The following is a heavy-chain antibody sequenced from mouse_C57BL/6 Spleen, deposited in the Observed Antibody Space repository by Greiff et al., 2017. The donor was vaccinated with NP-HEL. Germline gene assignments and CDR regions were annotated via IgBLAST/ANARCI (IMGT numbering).Heavy chain of an antibody. CDR3: TSSLGSRNYAMDY. CDR1: GYTFTDYE. J-gene: IGHJ4*01. Sequence: QVQLQQSGAELVRPGASVTLSCKASGYTFTDYEMHWVKQTPVHGLEWIGAIDPETGGTAYNQKFKGKAILTADKSSSTAYMELRSLTSEDSAVYYCTSSLGSRNYAMDYWGQGTSVTVSS. D-gene: IGHD1-1*01. V-gene: IGHV1-15*01. CDR2: IDPETGGT.